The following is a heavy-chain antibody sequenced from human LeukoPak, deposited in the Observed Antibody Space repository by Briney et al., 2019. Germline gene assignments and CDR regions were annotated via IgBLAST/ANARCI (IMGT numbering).Heavy chain of an antibody. CDR2: INSDGSST. CDR1: GFTFSSYW. J-gene: IGHJ6*04. D-gene: IGHD3-10*02. CDR3: AELGITMIGGV. Sequence: GGSLRLSCAASGFTFSSYWMHWVRQAPGKGLVWVSRINSDGSSTSYADSVKGRFTISRDNSKNTLYPQMNSLRAEDTAVYYCAELGITMIGGVWGKGTTVTISS. V-gene: IGHV3-74*01.